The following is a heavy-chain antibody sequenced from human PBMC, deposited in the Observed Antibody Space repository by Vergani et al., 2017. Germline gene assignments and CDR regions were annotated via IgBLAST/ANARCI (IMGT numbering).Heavy chain of an antibody. V-gene: IGHV4-31*03. J-gene: IGHJ2*01. Sequence: QVQLQESGPGLVKPSQTLSLTCTVSGGSISSGGYYWSWIRQHPGKGLEWIGYIYYSGSTYYNPPLKSRVTISVETSKNQFSLKLSSVTAADTAVYYCAKLRYNWNDEFVNWYFDLWGRGSLVTVYS. CDR3: AKLRYNWNDEFVNWYFDL. D-gene: IGHD1-20*01. CDR2: IYYSGST. CDR1: GGSISSGGYY.